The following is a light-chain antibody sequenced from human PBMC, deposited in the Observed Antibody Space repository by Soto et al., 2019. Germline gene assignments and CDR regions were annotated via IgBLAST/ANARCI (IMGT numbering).Light chain of an antibody. CDR2: GAS. CDR3: QQYGSSPYT. CDR1: QSVSSTY. J-gene: IGKJ2*01. V-gene: IGKV3-20*01. Sequence: EIVLTQSPGTLSLSPGERATLSCRASQSVSSTYLAWYQQKPGQAPRLLIYGASIRATGIPDRFSGSGSGTDFTLTISRLEPEDFAVYYCQQYGSSPYTFGQGTKVDIK.